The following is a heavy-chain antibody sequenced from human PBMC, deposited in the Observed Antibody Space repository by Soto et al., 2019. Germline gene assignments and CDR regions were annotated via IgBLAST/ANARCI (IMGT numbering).Heavy chain of an antibody. CDR2: IYSGGST. D-gene: IGHD3-22*01. CDR3: ARAPPYYYDSSGTPHDAFDI. Sequence: GGSLRLSCAASGVTVSSNYMSWVRQAPGKGLEWVSVIYSGGSTYYADSVKGRFTISRDNSKNTLYLQMNSLRAEDTAVYYCARAPPYYYDSSGTPHDAFDIWGQGTMVTVSS. CDR1: GVTVSSNY. J-gene: IGHJ3*02. V-gene: IGHV3-53*01.